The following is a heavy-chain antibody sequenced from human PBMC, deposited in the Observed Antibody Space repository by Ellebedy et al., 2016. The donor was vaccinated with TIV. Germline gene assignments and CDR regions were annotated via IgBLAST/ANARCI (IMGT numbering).Heavy chain of an antibody. Sequence: GESLKISCAASGFTLTNYWMHWVRQAPGKGLLWVSSLNTDGSTIRYADSLQGRFTISRDNAKSMPYLQMNSLRAEDTAVYYCAREVLASSKGGPFDIWGQGTMVTVSP. CDR3: AREVLASSKGGPFDI. CDR2: LNTDGSTI. CDR1: GFTLTNYW. V-gene: IGHV3-74*01. J-gene: IGHJ3*02. D-gene: IGHD2/OR15-2a*01.